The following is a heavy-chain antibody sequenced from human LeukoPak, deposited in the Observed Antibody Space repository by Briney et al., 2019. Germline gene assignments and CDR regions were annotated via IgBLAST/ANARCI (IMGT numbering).Heavy chain of an antibody. CDR1: GFTFSSYA. CDR3: AKISIFGVVRPHPFDY. J-gene: IGHJ4*02. D-gene: IGHD3-3*01. CDR2: ISGSGGST. Sequence: GGSLRLSCAASGFTFSSYAMSWVRQAPGKGLEWVSAISGSGGSTYYADSVKGRFTISRDNSKNTLYLQMNSLRAEDTAVYYCAKISIFGVVRPHPFDYWGQGTLVTVSS. V-gene: IGHV3-23*01.